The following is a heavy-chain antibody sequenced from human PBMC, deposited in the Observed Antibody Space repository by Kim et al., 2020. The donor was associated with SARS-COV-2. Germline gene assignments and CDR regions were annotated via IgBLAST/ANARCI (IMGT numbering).Heavy chain of an antibody. CDR2: IIPIFGTA. D-gene: IGHD3-3*01. Sequence: SVKVSCKASGGTFSSYAISWVRQAPGQGLEWMGGIIPIFGTANYAQKFQGRVTITADESTSTAYMELSSLRSEDTAVYYCAILVRNYDFWSMGWFDPWGQGTLVTVSS. CDR1: GGTFSSYA. CDR3: AILVRNYDFWSMGWFDP. V-gene: IGHV1-69*13. J-gene: IGHJ5*02.